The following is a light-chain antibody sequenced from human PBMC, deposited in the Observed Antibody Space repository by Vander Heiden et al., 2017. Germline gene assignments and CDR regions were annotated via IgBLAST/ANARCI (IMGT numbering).Light chain of an antibody. CDR3: QQYGSSPWT. CDR1: QSVSRNY. J-gene: IGKJ1*01. Sequence: ELLLYQSPSSPSLSPGERATLSCRASQSVSRNYLAWYQQKPGQAPRLLIYGASTRATGIPDRFSGSGSGTDFTLSISRVEPEDFAVYYCQQYGSSPWTFGQGTKVEIK. V-gene: IGKV3-20*01. CDR2: GAS.